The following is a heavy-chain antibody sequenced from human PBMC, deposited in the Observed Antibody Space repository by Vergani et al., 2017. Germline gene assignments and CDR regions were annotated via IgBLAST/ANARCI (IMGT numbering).Heavy chain of an antibody. J-gene: IGHJ6*02. V-gene: IGHV2-5*01. CDR2: IYWNDDK. CDR3: AQHPPVVRGLNNGHDSYFYSGMDV. Sequence: QITLKESGPTLVKPTQTLTLTCTFSGFSFSTSGEGVAWVRQPPGKALEWLALIYWNDDKRYSPSLKRRLTLTKDTSKNREVLTMTDMDPEDTATYYCAQHPPVVRGLNNGHDSYFYSGMDVWGQGTTVTVSS. D-gene: IGHD3-10*01. CDR1: GFSFSTSGEG.